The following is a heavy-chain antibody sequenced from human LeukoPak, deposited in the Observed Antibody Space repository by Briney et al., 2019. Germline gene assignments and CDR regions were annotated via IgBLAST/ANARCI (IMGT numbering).Heavy chain of an antibody. CDR3: ARLPYCGGDCYPNWFDP. J-gene: IGHJ5*02. CDR2: INPSGGST. CDR1: GYTFTSYY. Sequence: ASVKVSCKASGYTFTSYYMHWVRRAPGQGLEWMGIINPSGGSTSYAQKFQGRVTMTRDMSTSTVYMELSSLRSEDTAVYYCARLPYCGGDCYPNWFDPWGQGTLVTVSS. D-gene: IGHD2-21*02. V-gene: IGHV1-46*01.